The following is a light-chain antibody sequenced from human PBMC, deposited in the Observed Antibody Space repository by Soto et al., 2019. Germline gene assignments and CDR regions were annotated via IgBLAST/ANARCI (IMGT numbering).Light chain of an antibody. V-gene: IGKV3-11*01. CDR2: DAS. CDR1: QSVSSY. J-gene: IGKJ5*01. Sequence: IVLTQSPATLSWSPGERATLSCRASQSVSSYLAWYQQKPGQAPRLLIYDASNRATGIPARFSGSGSGTDFTLTISSLEPEDFAVYYCQQRSNWLTFGQGTQLEIK. CDR3: QQRSNWLT.